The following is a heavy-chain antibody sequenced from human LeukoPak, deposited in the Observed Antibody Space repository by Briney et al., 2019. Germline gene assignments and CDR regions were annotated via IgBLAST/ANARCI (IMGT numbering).Heavy chain of an antibody. CDR2: INPSGGST. J-gene: IGHJ4*02. Sequence: GASVKVSCKASGYTFTSYYMHWVRQAPGQGLEWMGIINPSGGSTSYAQKFQGRVTITADESTSTAYMELSSLRSEDTAVYYCARSGIAAAGYFDYWGQGTLVTVSS. CDR1: GYTFTSYY. CDR3: ARSGIAAAGYFDY. D-gene: IGHD6-13*01. V-gene: IGHV1-46*01.